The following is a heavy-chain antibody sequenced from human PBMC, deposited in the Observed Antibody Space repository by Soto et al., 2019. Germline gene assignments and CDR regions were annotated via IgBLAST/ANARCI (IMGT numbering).Heavy chain of an antibody. CDR3: ARFTGYYYDSSGYSKDYYGMDV. D-gene: IGHD3-22*01. V-gene: IGHV6-1*01. CDR2: TYYRSKWYN. Sequence: SQTLSLTCAISGDSVSSNSAAWNWIRQSPSRGLEWLGRTYYRSKWYNGYAVSVKSRITINPDTSKNQFSLQLNSVTPEDTAVYYCARFTGYYYDSSGYSKDYYGMDVWGQGTTVTVS. J-gene: IGHJ6*02. CDR1: GDSVSSNSAA.